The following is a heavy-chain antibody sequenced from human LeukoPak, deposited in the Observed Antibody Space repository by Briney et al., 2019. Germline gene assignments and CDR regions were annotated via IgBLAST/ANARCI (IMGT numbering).Heavy chain of an antibody. V-gene: IGHV4-34*01. CDR1: GGPFGVYY. CDR3: ARGGYSSSTAPNDAFDI. D-gene: IGHD6-13*01. Sequence: SETLSLTCAVYGGPFGVYYWSWVRQPPGKGLEWIGEINHSGSTNYNPSLESRVTISVDTSKNQFSLKLSSVTAADTAVYYCARGGYSSSTAPNDAFDIWGQGTMVTVPS. J-gene: IGHJ3*02. CDR2: INHSGST.